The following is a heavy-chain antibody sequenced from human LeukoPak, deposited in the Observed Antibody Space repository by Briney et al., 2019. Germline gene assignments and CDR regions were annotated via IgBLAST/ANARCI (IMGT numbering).Heavy chain of an antibody. Sequence: MASETLSLTCTVSGGSISTYYWSWFRQPPGKGLEWIGYIYYSGNSNYNPSLKSRVTISVDTSKNQFSLKLSSVTAADTAVYYCAGLGASGNGYLSWFDPWGQGTLVTVSS. CDR3: AGLGASGNGYLSWFDP. CDR2: IYYSGNS. CDR1: GGSISTYY. D-gene: IGHD3-22*01. V-gene: IGHV4-59*01. J-gene: IGHJ5*02.